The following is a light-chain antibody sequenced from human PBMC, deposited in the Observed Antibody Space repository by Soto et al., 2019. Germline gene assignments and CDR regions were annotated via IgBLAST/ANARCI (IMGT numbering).Light chain of an antibody. CDR2: EGS. CDR1: SSDVGSYKF. J-gene: IGLJ2*01. Sequence: QSALTQPASVSGSPGQSITISCTGTSSDVGSYKFVSWYQHHPGKAPKLMIYEGSKRPSGVSYRFSGSKSGNTASLTISGLQAEDEADYYCCSYAGSSTLLFGGGTQLTVL. CDR3: CSYAGSSTLL. V-gene: IGLV2-23*01.